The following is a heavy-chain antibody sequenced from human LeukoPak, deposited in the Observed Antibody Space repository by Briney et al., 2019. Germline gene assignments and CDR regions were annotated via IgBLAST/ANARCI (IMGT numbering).Heavy chain of an antibody. CDR1: GYTFTSYG. D-gene: IGHD2-2*01. Sequence: ASVKVSCKASGYTFTSYGISWVRQAPGQGLEWMGWISAYNGNTNYAQKLQGRVTITTDESTSTAYMELSSLRSEDTAVYYCARGPSLVPAATPGFDHWGQGTLVTVSS. CDR2: ISAYNGNT. J-gene: IGHJ4*02. V-gene: IGHV1-18*01. CDR3: ARGPSLVPAATPGFDH.